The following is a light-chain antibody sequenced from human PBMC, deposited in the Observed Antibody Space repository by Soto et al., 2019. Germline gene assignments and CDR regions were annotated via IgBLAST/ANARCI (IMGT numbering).Light chain of an antibody. J-gene: IGLJ3*02. CDR2: EVS. CDR3: SSYTRGSTLV. Sequence: QSALTQPASVSGSPGQSITISCTGTSSDVGGYNYVSWYQQHPGKAPKLMIYEVSNRPSGVSNRFSGSKSGNTASLTISGLQAGDEADYYCSSYTRGSTLVFGGGTKLTVL. CDR1: SSDVGGYNY. V-gene: IGLV2-14*01.